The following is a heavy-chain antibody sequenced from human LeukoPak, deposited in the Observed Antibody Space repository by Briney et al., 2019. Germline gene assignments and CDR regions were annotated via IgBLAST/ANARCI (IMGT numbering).Heavy chain of an antibody. CDR3: ARSEKTYYDFWSGYYQEAFDI. CDR2: MNPNSGNT. V-gene: IGHV1-8*01. Sequence: ASVKVSCKASGYTFTNYDINWVRQATGQGLEWMGRMNPNSGNTNYAQKFQGRVTMTRNTSISTAYMELSSLRSEDTAVYYCARSEKTYYDFWSGYYQEAFDIWGQGTMVTVSS. CDR1: GYTFTNYD. D-gene: IGHD3-3*01. J-gene: IGHJ3*02.